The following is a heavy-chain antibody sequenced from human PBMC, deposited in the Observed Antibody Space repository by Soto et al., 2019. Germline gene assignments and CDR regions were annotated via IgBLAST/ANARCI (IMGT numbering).Heavy chain of an antibody. CDR3: ARDQAAATEARLYYYYGMDV. Sequence: ASVKVSCKASGYTFTSYAMHSVRQAPGQRLEWMGWINAGNGNTKYSQKFQGRVTITRDTSASTAYMELSSLRSEDTAVYYCARDQAAATEARLYYYYGMDVWGQGTTVTVSS. CDR2: INAGNGNT. CDR1: GYTFTSYA. D-gene: IGHD6-13*01. J-gene: IGHJ6*02. V-gene: IGHV1-3*01.